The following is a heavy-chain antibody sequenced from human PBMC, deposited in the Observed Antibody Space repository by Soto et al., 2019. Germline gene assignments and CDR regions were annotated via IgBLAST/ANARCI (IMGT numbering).Heavy chain of an antibody. CDR1: GYTFTSYG. CDR2: INAYNGNT. D-gene: IGHD6-19*01. J-gene: IGHJ1*01. Sequence: QVQLVQSGAEVKKPGASVKVSCKASGYTFTSYGISWVRQAPGQAAEWMGWINAYNGNTNYAQKLQGRVTMTTDTAASTAYVELRSPRSDDATAFYCAREPVAGTYLTLWGQGAEVTVSS. CDR3: AREPVAGTYLTL. V-gene: IGHV1-18*01.